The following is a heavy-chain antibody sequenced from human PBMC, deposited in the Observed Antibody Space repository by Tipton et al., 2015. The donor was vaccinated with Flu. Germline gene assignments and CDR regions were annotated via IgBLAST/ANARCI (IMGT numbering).Heavy chain of an antibody. D-gene: IGHD4-11*01. J-gene: IGHJ5*02. CDR2: ISYTGSA. CDR3: ARRDYSNYVSEPKNWFDP. V-gene: IGHV4-59*01. CDR1: DDSITYYY. Sequence: TLSLTCTVSDDSITYYYWSWIRQPPGKGLEWLGYISYTGSAIYNPSVRSRVTISVDTSKNQFSLRLRSVTAADTAVYYCARRDYSNYVSEPKNWFDPWGQGTLVTVST.